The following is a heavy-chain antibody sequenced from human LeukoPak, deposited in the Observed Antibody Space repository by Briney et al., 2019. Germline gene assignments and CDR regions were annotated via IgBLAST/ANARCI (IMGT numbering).Heavy chain of an antibody. CDR3: ARAGGAQTGDAFDI. CDR1: GFTFSSYA. V-gene: IGHV3-30-3*01. CDR2: ISYDGSNK. D-gene: IGHD1-1*01. Sequence: GGSLRLSCAASGFTFSSYAMHWVRQAPGKGLEWVAVISYDGSNKYYADSVKGRFTISRDNSKNTLYLQMNSLRAEDTAVYYCARAGGAQTGDAFDIWGQGTMVTVSS. J-gene: IGHJ3*02.